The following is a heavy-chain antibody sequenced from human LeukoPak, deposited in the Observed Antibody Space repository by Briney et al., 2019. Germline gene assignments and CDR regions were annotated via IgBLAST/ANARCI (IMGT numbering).Heavy chain of an antibody. Sequence: SETLSLTCSVSGGSINDYYWNWIRQPAGKGLEWIGRFYSSGGTYYNPTLKSPVTIPVDKSKNQLSLNLRSVTAADTAVYYCARGSFGHFDRWGQGTLVTVSS. V-gene: IGHV4-4*07. J-gene: IGHJ4*02. CDR3: ARGSFGHFDR. CDR2: FYSSGGT. CDR1: GGSINDYY. D-gene: IGHD5-18*01.